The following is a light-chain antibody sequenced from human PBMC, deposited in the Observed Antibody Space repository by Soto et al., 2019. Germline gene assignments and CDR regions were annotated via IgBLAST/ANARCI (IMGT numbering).Light chain of an antibody. CDR1: SSDVGGYNY. V-gene: IGLV2-14*01. J-gene: IGLJ2*01. CDR3: SSSTSSSTLV. Sequence: QSVLTQPASVSGSPGQSITISCTGTSSDVGGYNYVSWYQQHPGKAPKLMIYDVNNRPSGVSNRFSGSKSGNTASLTISGLQAEYEADYYCSSSTSSSTLVFGGGTQLTVL. CDR2: DVN.